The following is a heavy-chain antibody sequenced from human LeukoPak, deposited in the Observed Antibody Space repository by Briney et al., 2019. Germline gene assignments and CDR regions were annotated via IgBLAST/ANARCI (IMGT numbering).Heavy chain of an antibody. D-gene: IGHD3-22*01. V-gene: IGHV3-43*01. J-gene: IGHJ4*02. Sequence: PGGSLRLSCEASGFTFDDYTMHWVRQSPGKGLEWVSLISWYGGTTYYAYSVRGRFAISRDKRKNSLYLQMNSLRTEDTALYYCAKDRGYYYDSSAYGSYFDYWGQGTLVTVSS. CDR2: ISWYGGTT. CDR1: GFTFDDYT. CDR3: AKDRGYYYDSSAYGSYFDY.